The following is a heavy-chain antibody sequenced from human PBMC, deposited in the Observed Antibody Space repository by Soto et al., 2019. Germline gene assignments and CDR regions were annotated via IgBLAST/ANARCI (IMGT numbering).Heavy chain of an antibody. CDR3: ARAGIRTSFDY. V-gene: IGHV3-49*05. CDR1: GFTFGDYP. Sequence: KPGGSLRLSCTASGFTFGDYPMSWFRQAPGKGLEWVGFIRSKAYGGTTEYAASVKGRLTISRDDSKSIAYLQMNSLKTEDTAVYYCARAGIRTSFDYWGQGTLVTVSS. CDR2: IRSKAYGGTT. J-gene: IGHJ4*02. D-gene: IGHD2-21*01.